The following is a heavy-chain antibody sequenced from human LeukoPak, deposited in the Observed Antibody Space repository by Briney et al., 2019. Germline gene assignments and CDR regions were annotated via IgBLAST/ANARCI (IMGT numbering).Heavy chain of an antibody. V-gene: IGHV3-11*01. J-gene: IGHJ4*02. D-gene: IGHD3-3*01. CDR3: ASQYDFWSGYYDH. CDR2: ISSSGSTI. CDR1: GFTFSDYY. Sequence: GGSLRLSCAASGFTFSDYYMSWIRQAPGKGLEWVSYISSSGSTIYYADSVKGRFTISRDNAKNSLYLQMNSLRAEDTAVYYCASQYDFWSGYYDHWGQGTLVTVSS.